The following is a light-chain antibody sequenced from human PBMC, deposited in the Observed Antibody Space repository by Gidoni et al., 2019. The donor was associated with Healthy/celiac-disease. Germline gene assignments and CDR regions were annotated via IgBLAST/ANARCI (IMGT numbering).Light chain of an antibody. V-gene: IGKV2-28*01. Sequence: DIVMTQSPPYLPVTPGEPASISCRSSQSLLHSNGYNYLDWYLQKPGQSPQLLIYLGSNRASGVPDRFSGSGSGTDFTLKISRVEAEDVGVYYCMQALQTPYSFGQGTKLEIK. CDR3: MQALQTPYS. J-gene: IGKJ2*03. CDR2: LGS. CDR1: QSLLHSNGYNY.